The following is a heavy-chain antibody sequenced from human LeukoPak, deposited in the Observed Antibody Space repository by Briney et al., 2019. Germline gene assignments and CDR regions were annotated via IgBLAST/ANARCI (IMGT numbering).Heavy chain of an antibody. CDR2: INHSGST. V-gene: IGHV4-34*01. Sequence: SETLSLTCAVYGGSFSGYYRSWIRQPPGKGLEWIGEINHSGSTNYNPSLKSRVTISVDTSKNQFSLKLSSVTAADTAVYYYALEKYYYDSSGYRAEYFDLWGRGTLVTVSS. D-gene: IGHD3-22*01. J-gene: IGHJ2*01. CDR3: ALEKYYYDSSGYRAEYFDL. CDR1: GGSFSGYY.